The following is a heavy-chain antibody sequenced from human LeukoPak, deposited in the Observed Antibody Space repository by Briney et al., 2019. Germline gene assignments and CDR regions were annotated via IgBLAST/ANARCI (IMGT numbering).Heavy chain of an antibody. CDR1: GSSISSSSDY. V-gene: IGHV4-39*01. D-gene: IGHD6-19*01. Sequence: PSETLSLTRSVSGSSISSSSDYWGWIRQPPGKGLEWIGSIYYSGRTYYNLSLKSRVTMSVDTSENQFSLKLSSVTAADTAVYYCARHGSGWSRGLFDYWGQGTLVTVSS. CDR3: ARHGSGWSRGLFDY. J-gene: IGHJ4*02. CDR2: IYYSGRT.